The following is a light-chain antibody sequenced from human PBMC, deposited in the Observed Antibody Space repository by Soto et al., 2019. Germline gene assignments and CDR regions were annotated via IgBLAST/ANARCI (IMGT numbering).Light chain of an antibody. J-gene: IGLJ1*01. CDR2: EVT. CDR1: RSDVGAYNY. CDR3: SSFTSRFTFV. Sequence: QSALTQPASVSGSPGQSIAISCTGTRSDVGAYNYVSWYQQHPGKAPKLMISEVTNRPSGVSDRFSGSKSGNTASLTISGLQAADEADYYCSSFTSRFTFVFGTGTKGTVL. V-gene: IGLV2-14*01.